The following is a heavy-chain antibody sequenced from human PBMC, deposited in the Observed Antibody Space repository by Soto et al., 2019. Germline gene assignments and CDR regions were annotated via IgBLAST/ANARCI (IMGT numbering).Heavy chain of an antibody. CDR2: IRSKAYGGTT. J-gene: IGHJ3*02. V-gene: IGHV3-49*04. D-gene: IGHD1-1*01. CDR1: GFTFGDYA. Sequence: GGSLRLSCTASGFTFGDYAMSWVRQAPGKGLEWVGFIRSKAYGGTTEYAASVKGRFTISRDYSKSIAYLQMNSLKTEDTAVYYCTRVTGTTVAFDIWGQGTMVTVSS. CDR3: TRVTGTTVAFDI.